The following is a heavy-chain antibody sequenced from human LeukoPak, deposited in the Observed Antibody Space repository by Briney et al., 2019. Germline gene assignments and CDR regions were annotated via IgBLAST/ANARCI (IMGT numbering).Heavy chain of an antibody. CDR3: ARSMSTVTTRYFDL. CDR1: GFTFSSYS. CDR2: ISTSSSYI. D-gene: IGHD4-17*01. J-gene: IGHJ2*01. Sequence: GGSLRLSCAASGFTFSSYSMNWVRQAPGKGLEWVSSISTSSSYIYYTDSVKGRFTISRDNAKYSLYLEMNSLRAEDTALYYCARSMSTVTTRYFDLWGRGTLVTVSS. V-gene: IGHV3-21*04.